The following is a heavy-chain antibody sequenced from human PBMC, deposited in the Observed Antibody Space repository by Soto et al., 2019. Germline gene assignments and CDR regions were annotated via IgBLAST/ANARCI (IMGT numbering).Heavy chain of an antibody. CDR3: ASDYGSNWRL. V-gene: IGHV1-3*01. CDR1: GFVSTNTI. Sequence: QAHLVQSGAEVKMPGDSVQVSCKASGFVSTNTIFLWVRQAPGQSLEWMGRINAGNGNTQYAQNFQGRVTFTSDPSATTAFMELTNLRLEDRAMYYCASDYGSNWRLWGQGTLVSVSS. CDR2: INAGNGNT. J-gene: IGHJ4*02. D-gene: IGHD6-19*01.